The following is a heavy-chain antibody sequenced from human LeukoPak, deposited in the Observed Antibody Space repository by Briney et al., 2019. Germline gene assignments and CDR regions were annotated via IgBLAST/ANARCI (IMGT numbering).Heavy chain of an antibody. CDR1: GFTFSDYY. Sequence: GGSLRLSCAASGFTFSDYYMSWIRQAPGKGLEWVSYISSSGSTIYYADSVKGRFTISRDNAKNSLYLQMSSLRADDTAVYYCARVEASGYDYGAFDYWGQGTLVTVSS. CDR2: ISSSGSTI. CDR3: ARVEASGYDYGAFDY. J-gene: IGHJ4*02. V-gene: IGHV3-11*04. D-gene: IGHD5-12*01.